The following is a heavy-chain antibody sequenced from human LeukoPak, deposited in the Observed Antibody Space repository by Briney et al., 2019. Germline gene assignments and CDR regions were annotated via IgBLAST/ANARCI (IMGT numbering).Heavy chain of an antibody. CDR3: ARASYNILTGEKAFDI. CDR2: IYTSGST. D-gene: IGHD3-9*01. J-gene: IGHJ3*02. Sequence: SQTLSLTCTVSGGSISSGSYYWSWIRQPAGKGLEWIGRIYTSGSTNYNPSLKSRVTISVDTSKNQFSLKLSSVTAADTAVYYCARASYNILTGEKAFDIWGQGQWSPSLQ. CDR1: GGSISSGSYY. V-gene: IGHV4-61*02.